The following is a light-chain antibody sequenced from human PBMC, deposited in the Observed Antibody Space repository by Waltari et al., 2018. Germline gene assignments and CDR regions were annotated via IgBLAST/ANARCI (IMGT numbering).Light chain of an antibody. CDR3: QQYDNLRIFT. Sequence: DIQMTQSPSSLSASVGDRVTITCQASQDISNYLNWYQQKPGKAPKLLIFDASNLETGVPSRFSGSGSGTDFTFTISSLQTEDIATYYCQQYDNLRIFTFGPGTKVDIK. CDR2: DAS. V-gene: IGKV1-33*01. J-gene: IGKJ3*01. CDR1: QDISNY.